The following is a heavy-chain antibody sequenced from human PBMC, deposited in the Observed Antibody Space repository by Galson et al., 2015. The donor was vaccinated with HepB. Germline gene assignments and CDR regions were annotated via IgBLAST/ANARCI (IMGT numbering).Heavy chain of an antibody. D-gene: IGHD6-19*01. V-gene: IGHV3-15*01. CDR1: GFTFSNAW. J-gene: IGHJ5*02. Sequence: SLRLSCAASGFTFSNAWMSWVRQAPGKGLEWVGRIKSKTDGGTTDYAAPVKGRFTISRDDSKNTLYLQMNSLKTEDTAVYYCTTDLLQEWLVHYNWFDPWGQGTLVTVSS. CDR2: IKSKTDGGTT. CDR3: TTDLLQEWLVHYNWFDP.